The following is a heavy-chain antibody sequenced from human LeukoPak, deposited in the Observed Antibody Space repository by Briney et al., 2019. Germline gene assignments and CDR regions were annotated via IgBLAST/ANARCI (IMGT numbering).Heavy chain of an antibody. J-gene: IGHJ4*02. D-gene: IGHD2-15*01. Sequence: KSGGSLRLSCAASGFTFSDYYMSWIRQAPGKGLEWVSYISSSGSTIYYADSVKGRFSISRDNAKNFLYLQVNSLRADDTAVYYCARARLSFTRGIGANYFDYWGQGTPVTVSS. CDR2: ISSSGSTI. CDR1: GFTFSDYY. CDR3: ARARLSFTRGIGANYFDY. V-gene: IGHV3-11*04.